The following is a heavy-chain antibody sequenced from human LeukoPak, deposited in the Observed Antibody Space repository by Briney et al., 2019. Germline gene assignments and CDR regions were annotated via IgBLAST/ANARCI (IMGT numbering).Heavy chain of an antibody. CDR1: GFTFSSYS. Sequence: GGSLRLSCAASGFTFSSYSMSWVRQAPGKGLEWVSSISGSGGRIDYADSVKGRFTISRDNSKNTLSLQMNSLTAEDTAVYYCAKNPRLEGWIYFDSWGQGILVTVSS. V-gene: IGHV3-23*01. CDR2: ISGSGGRI. CDR3: AKNPRLEGWIYFDS. J-gene: IGHJ4*02. D-gene: IGHD1-1*01.